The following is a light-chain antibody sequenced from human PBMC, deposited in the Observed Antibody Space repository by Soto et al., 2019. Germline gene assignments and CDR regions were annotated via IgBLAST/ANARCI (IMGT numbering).Light chain of an antibody. CDR3: QSYDSSLSGWV. CDR1: SSNIGAGFD. CDR2: VNN. J-gene: IGLJ3*02. Sequence: QSVLTQPPSVSGAPGQRVTISCTGNSSNIGAGFDVHWYQHLPGTAPKLLIYVNNNRPSGVPDRFSGSKSGTSASLAITGLQAEDEADYHCQSYDSSLSGWVFGGGTKLTVL. V-gene: IGLV1-40*01.